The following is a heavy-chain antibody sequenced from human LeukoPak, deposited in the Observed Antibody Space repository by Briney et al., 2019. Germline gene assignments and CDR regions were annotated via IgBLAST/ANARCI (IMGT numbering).Heavy chain of an antibody. V-gene: IGHV3-30*03. CDR3: ASQRGYSYGYFDY. J-gene: IGHJ4*02. CDR2: ISYDGSNK. D-gene: IGHD5-18*01. CDR1: GFTFSSYG. Sequence: GRSLRLSCAASGFTFSSYGMHWVRQAPGKGLEWVAVISYDGSNKYYADSVEGRFTISRDNSKNTLDLQVNSLRADDTAVYYCASQRGYSYGYFDYWGQGTLVTVSS.